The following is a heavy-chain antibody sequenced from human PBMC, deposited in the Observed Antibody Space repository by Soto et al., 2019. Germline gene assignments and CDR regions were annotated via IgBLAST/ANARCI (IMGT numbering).Heavy chain of an antibody. CDR3: ARVPMWQLGGRPGYFDY. D-gene: IGHD6-6*01. Sequence: QVQLQESGPGLVKPSQTLSLTCTVSGGSISSGGYYWSWIRQHPGKGLEWIGYIYYSGSTYYNPSLKSRVTIPVDTSKNQFSLKLSSVTAADTAVYYCARVPMWQLGGRPGYFDYWGQGTLVTVSS. CDR1: GGSISSGGYY. CDR2: IYYSGST. V-gene: IGHV4-31*03. J-gene: IGHJ4*02.